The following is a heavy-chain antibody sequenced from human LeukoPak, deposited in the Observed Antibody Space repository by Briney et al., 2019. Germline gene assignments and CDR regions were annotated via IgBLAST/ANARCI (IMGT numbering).Heavy chain of an antibody. CDR2: IIPIFGTA. Sequence: SVKVSCKASGGTFSSYAISWVRQAPGQGLEWMGRIIPIFGTANYAQKFQGRVTITTDESTSTAYMELSSLRSEDTAAYYCARVGSYYFDYWGQGTLVTVSS. V-gene: IGHV1-69*05. D-gene: IGHD1-26*01. J-gene: IGHJ4*02. CDR3: ARVGSYYFDY. CDR1: GGTFSSYA.